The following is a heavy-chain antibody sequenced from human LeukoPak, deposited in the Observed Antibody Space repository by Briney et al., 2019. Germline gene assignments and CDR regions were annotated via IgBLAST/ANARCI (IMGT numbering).Heavy chain of an antibody. V-gene: IGHV3-23*01. D-gene: IGHD1-1*01. J-gene: IGHJ4*02. CDR3: AKANWVSNADAVF. CDR1: GFSFSSYA. Sequence: GGSLRLSCAASGFSFSSYAMSWVREAPARGLEWVSSLRGNGDTFYADSVKGRFTLSRDDSRNTVYLQLNNLRVEDTAVYYCAKANWVSNADAVFWGQGTVPTVSS. CDR2: LRGNGDT.